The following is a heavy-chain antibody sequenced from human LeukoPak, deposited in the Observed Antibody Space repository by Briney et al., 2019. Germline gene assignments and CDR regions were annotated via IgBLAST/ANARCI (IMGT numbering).Heavy chain of an antibody. Sequence: AGGSLRLSCAASGITFSSYTVIWVRQAPGKGLVWVSRIKSDGSTNYADSVKGRFTISRDNAKNTVSLQMNSLRPEDTGVYYCARAPSEIGGYYPEYFRHWGQGTLVTVSS. V-gene: IGHV3-74*01. CDR2: IKSDGST. D-gene: IGHD3-22*01. CDR3: ARAPSEIGGYYPEYFRH. CDR1: GITFSSYT. J-gene: IGHJ1*01.